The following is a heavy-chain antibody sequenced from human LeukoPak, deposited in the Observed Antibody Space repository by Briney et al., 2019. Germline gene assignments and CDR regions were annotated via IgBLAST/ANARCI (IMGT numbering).Heavy chain of an antibody. Sequence: SETLSLTCTVSGDSFTNYFWSWIRQPPGKGLEWIGSIYYTGSTNYNPSLQSRVTISLDTSKNHFSLNLNSVTAADTAAYYCARGKGDFDSWGQGTLVTVSS. CDR1: GDSFTNYF. V-gene: IGHV4-59*01. CDR2: IYYTGST. CDR3: ARGKGDFDS. J-gene: IGHJ4*02. D-gene: IGHD3-16*01.